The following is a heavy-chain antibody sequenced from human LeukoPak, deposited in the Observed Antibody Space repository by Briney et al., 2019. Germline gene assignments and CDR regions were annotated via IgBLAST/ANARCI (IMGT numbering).Heavy chain of an antibody. D-gene: IGHD1-26*01. J-gene: IGHJ4*02. CDR3: ARGRVEVGATYYFDY. CDR2: INHSGST. V-gene: IGHV4-34*01. Sequence: SETLSLTCAVCGGSFSGYYWSWIRQPPGKGLEWIGEINHSGSTNYNPSLKSRVTISVDTSKNQFSLKLSSVTAADTAVYYCARGRVEVGATYYFDYWGQGTLVTVSS. CDR1: GGSFSGYY.